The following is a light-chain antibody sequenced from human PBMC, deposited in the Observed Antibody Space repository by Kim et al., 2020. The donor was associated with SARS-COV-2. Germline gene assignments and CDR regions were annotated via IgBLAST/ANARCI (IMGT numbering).Light chain of an antibody. CDR1: QSVLYSSNNRNY. V-gene: IGKV4-1*01. CDR3: QQYYTTPYT. Sequence: RATINCKSSQSVLYSSNNRNYLAWYQHKPGQPPKLLIYWASTRESGVPDRFSGSGSGTDFTLTISSLQAEEVAVYYCQQYYTTPYTFGQGTKLEI. CDR2: WAS. J-gene: IGKJ2*01.